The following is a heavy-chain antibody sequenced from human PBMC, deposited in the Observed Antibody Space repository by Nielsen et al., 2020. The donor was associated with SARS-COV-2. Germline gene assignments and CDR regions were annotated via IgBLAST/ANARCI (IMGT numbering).Heavy chain of an antibody. CDR1: GITVSSNY. J-gene: IGHJ4*02. CDR2: LYSGGTT. V-gene: IGHV3-53*01. D-gene: IGHD5-12*01. Sequence: GESLKISYAASGITVSSNYMSWVRQAPGKGPEWVSVLYSGGTTYYPDSVKGRFTISRDNSKNTVDLQMNGLRADDTAVYYCARLRGYTHFDYWGQGILVTVSS. CDR3: ARLRGYTHFDY.